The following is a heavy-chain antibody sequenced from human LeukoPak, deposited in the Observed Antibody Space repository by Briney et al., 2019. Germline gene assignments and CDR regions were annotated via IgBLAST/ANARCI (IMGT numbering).Heavy chain of an antibody. V-gene: IGHV1-18*01. CDR2: ISAYNGNT. CDR3: ARVENSNKFYFYVMDV. D-gene: IGHD6-6*01. Sequence: VKVSFKASGYIFSSYGINWVRQAPGQGLEWMGWISAYNGNTDHAQKFQGRVTMTTDTFTNTAYMELRSLRSDDTAEYFCARVENSNKFYFYVMDVWGQGTTVTVSS. CDR1: GYIFSSYG. J-gene: IGHJ6*02.